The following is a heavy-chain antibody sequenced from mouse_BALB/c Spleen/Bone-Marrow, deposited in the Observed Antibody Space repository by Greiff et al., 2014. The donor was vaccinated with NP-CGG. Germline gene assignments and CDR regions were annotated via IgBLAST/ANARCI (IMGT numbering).Heavy chain of an antibody. CDR2: ISSGGSST. CDR1: GFTFSSYG. J-gene: IGHJ2*01. V-gene: IGHV5-6*02. Sequence: EVKLVESGGDLVKPGGSLKLSCVASGFTFSSYGMSWVRQTPDKRLEWVATISSGGSSTYYPDSVKGRFTISRDNAKGTLYLQMSSLNSEDAAMYYCTRRPLQANSYFDCWGQGTTLTVSS. CDR3: TRRPLQANSYFDC. D-gene: IGHD3-2*02.